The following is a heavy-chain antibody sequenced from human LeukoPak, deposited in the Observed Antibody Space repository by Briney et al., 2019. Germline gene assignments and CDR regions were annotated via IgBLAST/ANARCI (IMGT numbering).Heavy chain of an antibody. D-gene: IGHD6-13*01. J-gene: IGHJ4*02. CDR2: THDSGNS. CDR3: ARDGGGRNERYRISGYSSSYGY. CDR1: GGSISSYY. Sequence: PSETLSLTCTVSGGSISSYYWSWIRQPPGKGLEWIGYTHDSGNSNYNPSLRSRVTISIDTSKNQFSLKLTSVTAADTAVYYCARDGGGRNERYRISGYSSSYGYWGQGTLVTVSS. V-gene: IGHV4-59*13.